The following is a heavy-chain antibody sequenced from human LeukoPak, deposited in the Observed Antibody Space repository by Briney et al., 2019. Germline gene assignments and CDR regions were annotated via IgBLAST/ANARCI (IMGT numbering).Heavy chain of an antibody. CDR1: GGSLSSYY. Sequence: KPSETLSLTCTVSGGSLSSYYWSWTRQPPGKGLEWIGYIYSSRSTNYNPSLKSRVTLSLDTSRNQFSLKLTSVTAADTAVYYCARDVYCGGDCSYFDSWGQGTLVTVSS. D-gene: IGHD2-21*02. CDR2: IYSSRST. J-gene: IGHJ4*02. V-gene: IGHV4-59*01. CDR3: ARDVYCGGDCSYFDS.